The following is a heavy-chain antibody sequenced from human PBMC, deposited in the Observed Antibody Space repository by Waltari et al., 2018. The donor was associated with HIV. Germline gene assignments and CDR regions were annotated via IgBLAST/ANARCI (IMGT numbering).Heavy chain of an antibody. CDR3: VRDNYFGTIFFNYYYALDV. CDR1: GFTFRSHW. D-gene: IGHD3-10*01. Sequence: QLVESGGGLVQRGGSLRLSCTASGFTFRSHWMSWFRQPPGKALEWVAKISQEGTESYYLNSVKCRFTSSRDNANSSLYLEMNSLRDADTSVYFWVRDNYFGTIFFNYYYALDVWGQGTSGTVSS. CDR2: ISQEGTES. V-gene: IGHV3-7*01. J-gene: IGHJ6*02.